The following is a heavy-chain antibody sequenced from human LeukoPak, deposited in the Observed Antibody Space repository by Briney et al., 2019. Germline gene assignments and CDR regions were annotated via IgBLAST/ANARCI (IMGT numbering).Heavy chain of an antibody. J-gene: IGHJ4*02. D-gene: IGHD6-6*01. CDR1: GFTFDEYA. CDR2: ISWNSDSI. V-gene: IGHV3-9*01. CDR3: TKRRGRQLVGTVDF. Sequence: QSGRSLRLSCAVSGFTFDEYAMHWVRQAPGKGLEWASGISWNSDSIAYAASVKGRFTISRDNAKNSLYLQMNSLRAEDTALYYCTKRRGRQLVGTVDFWGQGTLVTVSS.